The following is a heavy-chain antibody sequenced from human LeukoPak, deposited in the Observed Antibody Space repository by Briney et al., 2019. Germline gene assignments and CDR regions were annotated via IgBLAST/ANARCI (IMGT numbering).Heavy chain of an antibody. CDR1: GYTFAGYY. Sequence: ASVKVSCKASGYTFAGYYMHWVRQAPGQGLEWMGRINPNSGGTNYAQKFQGRVTMTRDTSISTAYMELSRLRSGDTAVYYCAKDLGGRITMIVVVSPFDYWGQGTLVTVSS. J-gene: IGHJ4*02. V-gene: IGHV1-2*06. CDR2: INPNSGGT. CDR3: AKDLGGRITMIVVVSPFDY. D-gene: IGHD3-22*01.